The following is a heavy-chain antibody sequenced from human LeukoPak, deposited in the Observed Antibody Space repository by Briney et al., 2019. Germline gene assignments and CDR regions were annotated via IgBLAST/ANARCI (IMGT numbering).Heavy chain of an antibody. CDR1: GFIFSTYA. Sequence: GGPLRLSCAASGFIFSTYAMSWVRQAPGKGLEWVSTISGSSGSTNYADSVRGRFTISRDNSKNTLYLQMNSLRAEDTAVYYCAKDASSWRGYYDYWGQESLVTVSS. V-gene: IGHV3-23*01. CDR2: ISGSSGST. J-gene: IGHJ4*02. D-gene: IGHD6-13*01. CDR3: AKDASSWRGYYDY.